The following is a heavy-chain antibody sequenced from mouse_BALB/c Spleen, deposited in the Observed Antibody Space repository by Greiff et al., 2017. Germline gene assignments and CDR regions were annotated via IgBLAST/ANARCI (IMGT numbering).Heavy chain of an antibody. Sequence: EVMLVESGGGLVQPGGSRKLSCAASGFTFSSFGMHWVRQAPEKGLEWVAYISSGSSTIYYADTVKGRFTISRDNPKNTLFLQMTSLRSEDTAMYYCARWFCDGYCAMDYWGQGTSVTVSS. V-gene: IGHV5-17*02. D-gene: IGHD2-3*01. CDR2: ISSGSSTI. J-gene: IGHJ4*01. CDR1: GFTFSSFG. CDR3: ARWFCDGYCAMDY.